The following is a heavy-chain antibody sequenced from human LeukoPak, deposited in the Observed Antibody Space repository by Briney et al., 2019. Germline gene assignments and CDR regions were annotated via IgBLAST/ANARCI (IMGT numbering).Heavy chain of an antibody. CDR1: GGFISGAYY. CDR3: ARRGYSDYDLDY. CDR2: IYNSGST. D-gene: IGHD5-12*01. V-gene: IGHV4-30-4*01. J-gene: IGHJ4*02. Sequence: SQTLSLTCTVSGGFISGAYYWSWIRQHLGKGLEWIGYIYNSGSTYYNPSLKSRVSMSVDTSKNQFSLQVRSVTAADTAVYYCARRGYSDYDLDYWGQGTLVIVSS.